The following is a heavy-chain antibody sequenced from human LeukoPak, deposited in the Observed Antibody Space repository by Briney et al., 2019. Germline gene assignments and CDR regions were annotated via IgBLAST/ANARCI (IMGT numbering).Heavy chain of an antibody. CDR3: ARALLPGVLRYFDWVHFVY. Sequence: ASVKVSCKASGYTFTSYGISWVRQAPGQRLEWMGWISAYNGNTNYAQKLQGRVTMTTDTSTSTAYMELRSLRSDDTAVYYCARALLPGVLRYFDWVHFVYWGQGTLVTVSS. V-gene: IGHV1-18*01. J-gene: IGHJ4*02. D-gene: IGHD3-9*01. CDR2: ISAYNGNT. CDR1: GYTFTSYG.